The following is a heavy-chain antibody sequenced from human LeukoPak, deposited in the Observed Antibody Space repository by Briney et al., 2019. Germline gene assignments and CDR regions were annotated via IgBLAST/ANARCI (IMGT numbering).Heavy chain of an antibody. Sequence: GGSLRLSCAASGFTFSSYGMHWVRQAPGKGLEWVSFIRNDGSNKYYADSVKGRFTISRDNSKNTLYLQVNSLRAEDTAVYYCAKDHGCHLFDYWGQGTLVTVSS. V-gene: IGHV3-30*02. J-gene: IGHJ4*02. CDR1: GFTFSSYG. CDR3: AKDHGCHLFDY. D-gene: IGHD4-17*01. CDR2: IRNDGSNK.